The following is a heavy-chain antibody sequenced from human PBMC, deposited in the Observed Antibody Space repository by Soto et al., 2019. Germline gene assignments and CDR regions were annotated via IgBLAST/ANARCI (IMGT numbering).Heavy chain of an antibody. CDR3: ARRSYYDSSGYLNWFDP. D-gene: IGHD3-22*01. CDR1: GYSISSGYY. CDR2: IYHSGST. V-gene: IGHV4-38-2*01. J-gene: IGHJ5*02. Sequence: SETLSLTCAVSGYSISSGYYWGWIRQPPGKGLEWIGSIYHSGSTYYNPSLKSRVTISVDTSKNQFSLKLSSVTAADTAVYYCARRSYYDSSGYLNWFDPWGQGTLVTVSS.